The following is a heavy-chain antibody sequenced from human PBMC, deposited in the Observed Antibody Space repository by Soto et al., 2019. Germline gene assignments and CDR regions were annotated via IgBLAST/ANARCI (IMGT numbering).Heavy chain of an antibody. J-gene: IGHJ4*02. V-gene: IGHV1-8*02. CDR1: GYTFTSYG. Sequence: ASVKVSCKASGYTFTSYGISWVRQAPGQGLEWMGWINPYNGNTNYAQKFQGRVTMTRNTSISTAYMELSSLRSEDTAVYYCARGWMVAAIDYWGQGTLVTVS. D-gene: IGHD2-15*01. CDR3: ARGWMVAAIDY. CDR2: INPYNGNT.